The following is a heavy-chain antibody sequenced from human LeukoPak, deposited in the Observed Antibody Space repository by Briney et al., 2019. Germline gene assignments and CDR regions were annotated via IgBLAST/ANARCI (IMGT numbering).Heavy chain of an antibody. V-gene: IGHV3-48*01. CDR1: GFTFSSYS. Sequence: GGSLRLSCAASGFTFSSYSMNWVRQAPGKGLEWVSYISSSSSTIYYADSVKGRSTISRDNAKNSLYLQMNSLRAEDTAVYYCATSNHIAAAGTWGQGTLVTVSS. D-gene: IGHD6-13*01. CDR3: ATSNHIAAAGT. J-gene: IGHJ4*02. CDR2: ISSSSSTI.